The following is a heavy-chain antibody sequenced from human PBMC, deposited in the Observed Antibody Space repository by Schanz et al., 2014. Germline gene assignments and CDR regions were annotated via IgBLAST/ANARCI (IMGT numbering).Heavy chain of an antibody. CDR2: INSDGSSA. D-gene: IGHD3-10*01. V-gene: IGHV3-74*01. CDR3: TRGSGSMSYGWYYDS. J-gene: IGHJ4*02. Sequence: EVQLVESGGGLVQPGGSLRLSCAASGFTFSSYWMHWVRQAPGKGLVWISRINSDGSSASYADSVKGRFTISRDNAKNTLYLQMNSVRAEDSAVYYCTRGSGSMSYGWYYDSWGQGTLVTVSS. CDR1: GFTFSSYW.